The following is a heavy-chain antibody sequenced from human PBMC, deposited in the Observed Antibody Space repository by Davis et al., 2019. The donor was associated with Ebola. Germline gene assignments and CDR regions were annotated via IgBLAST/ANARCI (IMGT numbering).Heavy chain of an antibody. D-gene: IGHD6-13*01. CDR2: ISYDGSNK. Sequence: SCKASGYTFTSYYMHWVRQAPGKGLEWVAVISYDGSNKYYADSVKGRFTISRDNSKNTLYLQMNSLRAEDTAVYYCAREAAAVHFDYWGQGTLVTVSS. J-gene: IGHJ4*02. V-gene: IGHV3-30-3*01. CDR3: AREAAAVHFDY. CDR1: GYTFTSYY.